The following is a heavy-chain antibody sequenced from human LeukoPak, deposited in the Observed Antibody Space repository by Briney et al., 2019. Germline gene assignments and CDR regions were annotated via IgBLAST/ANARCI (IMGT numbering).Heavy chain of an antibody. CDR2: IIPIFGTA. Sequence: SVKVSCKASGGTFSSYAISWVRQAPGQGLEWIGGIIPIFGTANYAQKFQGRVTITADESTSTAYMELSSLRSEDTAVYYCARVGYDYYDSSGYYYWGQGTLVTVSS. CDR3: ARVGYDYYDSSGYYY. J-gene: IGHJ4*02. V-gene: IGHV1-69*13. CDR1: GGTFSSYA. D-gene: IGHD3-22*01.